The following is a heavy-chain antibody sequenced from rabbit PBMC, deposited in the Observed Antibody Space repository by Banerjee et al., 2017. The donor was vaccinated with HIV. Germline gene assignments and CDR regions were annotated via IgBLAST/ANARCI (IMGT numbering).Heavy chain of an antibody. J-gene: IGHJ4*01. V-gene: IGHV1S45*01. CDR3: ARDSHPGSTGYGWNL. CDR1: GFSLSSSYW. CDR2: IYAGSSGST. Sequence: QEQLEESGGDLVKPEGSLTLTCTASGFSLSSSYWICWVRQAPGKGLEWIGCIYAGSSGSTYYANWAKGRFTISKTSSTTVTLQMTSLTAADMATYFCARDSHPGSTGYGWNLWGQGTLVTVS. D-gene: IGHD1-1*01.